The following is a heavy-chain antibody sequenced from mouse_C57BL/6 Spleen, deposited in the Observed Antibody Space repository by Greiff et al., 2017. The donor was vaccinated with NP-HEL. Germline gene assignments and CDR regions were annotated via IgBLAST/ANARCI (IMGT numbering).Heavy chain of an antibody. D-gene: IGHD2-4*01. Sequence: LQESGAELVKPGASVKLSCKASGYTFTSYWMHWVKQRPGQGLEWIGMIHPNSGSTNYNEKFKSKATLTVDKSSSTAYMQLSSLTSEDSAVYYCARDGDYGYYYAMDYWGQGTSVTVSS. CDR3: ARDGDYGYYYAMDY. J-gene: IGHJ4*01. V-gene: IGHV1-64*01. CDR2: IHPNSGST. CDR1: GYTFTSYW.